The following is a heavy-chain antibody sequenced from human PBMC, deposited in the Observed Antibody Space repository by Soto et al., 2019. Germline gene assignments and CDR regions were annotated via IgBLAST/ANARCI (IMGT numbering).Heavy chain of an antibody. V-gene: IGHV1-18*01. CDR3: ASGRYGDY. J-gene: IGHJ4*02. CDR1: GYTFTSYG. CDR2: ISAHNGNT. Sequence: QVHLVQSGAEVQKPGASVKVSCKASGYTFTSYGITWVRLAHGQGLEWMGWISAHNGNTDYAQKLQGRVIVTRDTSTGTAYMELRSLRSDDTAVYYCASGRYGDYWGQGAMVTVSS. D-gene: IGHD1-26*01.